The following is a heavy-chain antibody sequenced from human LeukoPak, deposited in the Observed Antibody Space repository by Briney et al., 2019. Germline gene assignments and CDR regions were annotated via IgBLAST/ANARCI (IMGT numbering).Heavy chain of an antibody. Sequence: PSETLSLTCTVSGGSISNYYWSWIRQSPGKGLEWIGYIYYSGSTNYNPSLKSRVTISVDTSKNQFSLKMSSVTAADTAVYYCARERTTGREFDYWGQGTLVTVSA. CDR3: ARERTTGREFDY. CDR2: IYYSGST. CDR1: GGSISNYY. D-gene: IGHD4-11*01. J-gene: IGHJ4*02. V-gene: IGHV4-59*01.